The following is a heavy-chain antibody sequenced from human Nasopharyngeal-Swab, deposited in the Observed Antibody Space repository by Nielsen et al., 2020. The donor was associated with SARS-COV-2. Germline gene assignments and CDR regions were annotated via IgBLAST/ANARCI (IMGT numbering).Heavy chain of an antibody. Sequence: SVEVSCKASGYTFTSYAISWVRQAPGQGLEWMGGIIPIFGTANYAQKFQGRVTITADESTSTAYMELSSLRSEDTAVYYCARSGHGPPFDYWGQGTLVTVSS. CDR3: ARSGHGPPFDY. CDR1: GYTFTSYA. J-gene: IGHJ4*02. V-gene: IGHV1-69*13. D-gene: IGHD5-12*01. CDR2: IIPIFGTA.